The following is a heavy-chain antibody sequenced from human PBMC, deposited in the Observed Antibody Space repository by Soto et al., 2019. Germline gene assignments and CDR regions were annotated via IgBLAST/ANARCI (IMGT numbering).Heavy chain of an antibody. D-gene: IGHD3-22*01. Sequence: VASVKVSCKASGGTFSSYAISWVRQAPGQGLEWMGGIIPIFGTANYAQKFQGRVTITADESTSTAYMELSSLRSEDTAVYYCAHPSQYYYDSSGPPRYYFDYWGQGTLVTVSS. CDR3: AHPSQYYYDSSGPPRYYFDY. V-gene: IGHV1-69*13. CDR2: IIPIFGTA. J-gene: IGHJ4*02. CDR1: GGTFSSYA.